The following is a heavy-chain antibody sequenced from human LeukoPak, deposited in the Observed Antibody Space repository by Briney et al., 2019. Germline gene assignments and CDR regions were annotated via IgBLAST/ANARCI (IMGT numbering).Heavy chain of an antibody. J-gene: IGHJ4*02. Sequence: SETLSLTCAVYGGSFSGYYWSWIRQPPGRGLEWIGEINHSGSTNYNPSLKSRVTISVDTSKNQSSLKLSSVTAADTAVYYCARRTHLLWFGEPFDYWGQGTLVTVSS. CDR2: INHSGST. CDR1: GGSFSGYY. V-gene: IGHV4-34*01. D-gene: IGHD3-10*01. CDR3: ARRTHLLWFGEPFDY.